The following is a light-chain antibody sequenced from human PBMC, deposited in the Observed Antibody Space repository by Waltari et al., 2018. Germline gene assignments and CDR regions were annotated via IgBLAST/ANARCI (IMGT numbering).Light chain of an antibody. CDR2: WAS. CDR3: QQYYSTPYT. CDR1: QSVLYSSNNKNY. J-gene: IGKJ2*01. Sequence: DIVMTQYPDSLTVSLGERATLNCNSSQSVLYSSNNKNYLAWYQQKPGQPPKLLIYWASTRESGVPDRFSGSGSGTDFTLTISSLQAEDVAVYYCQQYYSTPYTFGQGTKLEIK. V-gene: IGKV4-1*01.